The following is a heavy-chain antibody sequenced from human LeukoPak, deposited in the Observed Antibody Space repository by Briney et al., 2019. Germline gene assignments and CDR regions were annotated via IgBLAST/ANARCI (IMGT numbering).Heavy chain of an antibody. CDR2: ISIGGDTT. CDR1: GFTLSSHG. V-gene: IGHV3-23*01. J-gene: IGHJ4*02. Sequence: GGSLRLSCAASGFTLSSHGMCWVRQAPGRGLEWVSSISIGGDTTYSDSVKGRFTISRDNSKNTLYLQLDSLRAEDTAIYYCAKDLWYYASGVPYWGQGTLVTVSS. CDR3: AKDLWYYASGVPY. D-gene: IGHD3-10*01.